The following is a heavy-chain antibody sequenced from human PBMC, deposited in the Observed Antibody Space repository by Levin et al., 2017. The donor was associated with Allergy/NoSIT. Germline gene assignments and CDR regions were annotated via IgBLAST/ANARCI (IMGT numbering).Heavy chain of an antibody. CDR2: IYYSGST. Sequence: SETLSLTCTVSGGSMRSSNNYWGWIRQPPGKGLEWIGSIYYSGSTYYNPSLKSRVTISVDTSKNQLSLRLSPVTAADTAVYYCARQSGWSAEYFQQWGQGTLVTVSS. D-gene: IGHD6-19*01. V-gene: IGHV4-39*01. CDR1: GGSMRSSNNY. J-gene: IGHJ1*01. CDR3: ARQSGWSAEYFQQ.